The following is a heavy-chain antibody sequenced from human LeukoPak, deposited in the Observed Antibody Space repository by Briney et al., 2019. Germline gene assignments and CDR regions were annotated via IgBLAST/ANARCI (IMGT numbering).Heavy chain of an antibody. CDR1: GFSFSSYW. V-gene: IGHV3-74*01. Sequence: GGSLRLSCTASGFSFSSYWMHWVRQAPGKGLVWVSYVNNDGRETAHADSVEGRFTISGDNARNTVFPQMNSLRADDTAVYYCARGTGGLDPWGQGTLVIVSS. J-gene: IGHJ5*02. CDR3: ARGTGGLDP. D-gene: IGHD3/OR15-3a*01. CDR2: VNNDGRET.